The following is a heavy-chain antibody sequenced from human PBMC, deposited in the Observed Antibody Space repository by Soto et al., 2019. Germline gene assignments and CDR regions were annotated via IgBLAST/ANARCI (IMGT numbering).Heavy chain of an antibody. CDR1: GGTFSSYA. CDR2: IIPIFGTA. V-gene: IGHV1-69*06. D-gene: IGHD1-26*01. J-gene: IGHJ5*02. Sequence: SVKVSCKASGGTFSSYAISWVRQAPGQGLEWMGGIIPIFGTANYAQKFQGRVTITADKSTSTAYMELSSLRSEDTAVYYCARVVEATGRHNWFDPWGQGTLVTVSS. CDR3: ARVVEATGRHNWFDP.